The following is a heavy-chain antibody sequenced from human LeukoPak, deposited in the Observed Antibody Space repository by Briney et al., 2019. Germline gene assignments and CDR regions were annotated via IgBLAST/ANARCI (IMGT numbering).Heavy chain of an antibody. V-gene: IGHV4-4*07. CDR1: GYSISSGYY. CDR2: IYTSGST. D-gene: IGHD3-22*01. Sequence: PSETLSLTCTVSGYSISSGYYWSWIRQPAGKGLEWIGRIYTSGSTNYNPSLKSRVTMSVDTSKNQFSLKLSSVTAADTAVYYCARDRYYYDSSGYGLWFDPWGQGTLVTVSS. J-gene: IGHJ5*02. CDR3: ARDRYYYDSSGYGLWFDP.